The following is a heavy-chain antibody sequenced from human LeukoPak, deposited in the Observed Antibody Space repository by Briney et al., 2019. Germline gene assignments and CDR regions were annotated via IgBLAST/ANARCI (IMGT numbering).Heavy chain of an antibody. J-gene: IGHJ4*02. V-gene: IGHV3-30*02. CDR2: IRYDGTNK. Sequence: QPGGSLRLSCAASGFTFSSYGMHWVRQAPGKGLEWVAFIRYDGTNKYYADSVKGRFTISRDNAKNSLYLQMDSLRAEDTAVYYCARDYGGSSPFDYWGQGTLVTVSS. CDR3: ARDYGGSSPFDY. D-gene: IGHD4-23*01. CDR1: GFTFSSYG.